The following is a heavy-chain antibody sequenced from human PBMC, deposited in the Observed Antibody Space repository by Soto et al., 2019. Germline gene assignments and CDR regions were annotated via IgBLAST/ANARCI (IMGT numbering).Heavy chain of an antibody. CDR3: ATGTYYDILTGYYRWAFDI. CDR2: FDPEDGET. CDR1: GYTLTELS. V-gene: IGHV1-24*01. Sequence: ASVKVSCKVSGYTLTELSMHWVRQAPGKGLEWMGGFDPEDGETIYAQKFQGRVTMTEDTSTDTAYMELSSLRSEDTAVYYCATGTYYDILTGYYRWAFDIWGQGTMVTVSS. D-gene: IGHD3-9*01. J-gene: IGHJ3*02.